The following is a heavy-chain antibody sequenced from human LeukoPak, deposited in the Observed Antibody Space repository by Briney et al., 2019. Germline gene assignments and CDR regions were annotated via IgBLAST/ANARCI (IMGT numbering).Heavy chain of an antibody. CDR1: GYTFTDYY. D-gene: IGHD3-3*01. J-gene: IGHJ6*03. V-gene: IGHV1-69*04. CDR3: ARGTSTIFGVVTGRDYYYYYMDV. Sequence: SVKISCKVSGYTFTDYYMYWVRQAPGQGLEWMGRIIPILGIANYAQKFQGRVTITADKSTSTAYMELSSLRSEDAAVYYCARGTSTIFGVVTGRDYYYYYMDVWGKGTTVTVSS. CDR2: IIPILGIA.